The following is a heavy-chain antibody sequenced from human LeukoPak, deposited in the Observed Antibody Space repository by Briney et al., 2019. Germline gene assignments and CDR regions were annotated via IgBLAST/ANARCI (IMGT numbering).Heavy chain of an antibody. V-gene: IGHV3-23*01. CDR3: ARDRYQSGSYSYYYYYGMDV. CDR2: ISGSGGST. Sequence: GGSLRLSCAASGFTFSSYAMSWVRQAPGKGLEWVSAISGSGGSTYYADSVKGRFTISRDNSKNTLYLQMNSLRAEDTAVYYCARDRYQSGSYSYYYYYGMDVWGQGTTVTVSS. J-gene: IGHJ6*02. CDR1: GFTFSSYA. D-gene: IGHD1-26*01.